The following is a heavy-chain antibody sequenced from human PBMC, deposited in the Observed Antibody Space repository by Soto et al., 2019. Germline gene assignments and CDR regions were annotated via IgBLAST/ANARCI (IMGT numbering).Heavy chain of an antibody. D-gene: IGHD2-2*02. J-gene: IGHJ6*02. CDR1: VFTFSSYA. CDR3: ARDQGCSSTSCYTPGGMDV. V-gene: IGHV3-30-3*01. Sequence: WWSLRLSCSASVFTFSSYAMHWVRQAPGKGLEWVAVISYDGSNKHYADSVKGRFTISRDNSKNTLYLQMNSLRAEDTAVYYCARDQGCSSTSCYTPGGMDVWGQGTTVTVSS. CDR2: ISYDGSNK.